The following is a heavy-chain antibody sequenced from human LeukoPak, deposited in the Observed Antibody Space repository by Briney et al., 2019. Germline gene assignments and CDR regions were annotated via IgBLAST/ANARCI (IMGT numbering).Heavy chain of an antibody. CDR2: IKQDGSEK. J-gene: IGHJ6*02. D-gene: IGHD6-13*01. V-gene: IGHV3-7*05. CDR3: ARETGIAAAGEGYYYYGMDV. CDR1: GFTFSSYW. Sequence: PGGSLRLSCAASGFTFSSYWMSWVRQAPGKGLEWVANIKQDGSEKYYVDSVKGRFTISRDNAKNSLYLQMNSLRAEDTAVYYCARETGIAAAGEGYYYYGMDVWGQGTTVTVSS.